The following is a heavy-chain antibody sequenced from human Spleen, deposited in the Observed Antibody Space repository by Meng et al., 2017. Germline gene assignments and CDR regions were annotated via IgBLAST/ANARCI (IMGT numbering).Heavy chain of an antibody. V-gene: IGHV3-21*01. CDR3: ARAAYSYGIDY. J-gene: IGHJ4*02. D-gene: IGHD5-18*01. CDR1: GFTFSNYW. CDR2: ISSSSSYI. Sequence: GESLKISCAASGFTFSNYWMTWVRQAPGKGLEWVSSISSSSSYIYYADSVKGRFTISRDNAKNSLYLQMNSLRAEDTAVYYCARAAYSYGIDYWGQGTLVTVSS.